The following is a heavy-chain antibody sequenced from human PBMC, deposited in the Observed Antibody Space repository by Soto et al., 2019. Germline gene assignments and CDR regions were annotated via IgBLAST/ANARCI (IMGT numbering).Heavy chain of an antibody. CDR1: GFTFSSYG. CDR3: ARAGFERLYFDQ. V-gene: IGHV3-30*03. Sequence: SLRLSCAASGFTFSSYGMHWVRQAPGKGLEWVAVISYDGSNKYYADSVKGRFTVSRDISTNMFFLQMNKLSAEDMATYYCARAGFERLYFDQWGRGTLVTVSS. CDR2: ISYDGSNK. J-gene: IGHJ4*02. D-gene: IGHD1-1*01.